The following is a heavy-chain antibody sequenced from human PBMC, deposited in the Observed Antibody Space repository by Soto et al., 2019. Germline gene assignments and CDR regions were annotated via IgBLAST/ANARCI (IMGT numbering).Heavy chain of an antibody. CDR1: GFTFSSYG. Sequence: GGSLRLSCAASGFTFSSYGMHWVRQAPGKGLEWVAVISYDGSNKYYADSVKGRFTISRDNSKNTLYLQMNSLRAEDTAVYYCAKDRVYSSSPGEDYFDYWGQGTLVTVSS. CDR2: ISYDGSNK. V-gene: IGHV3-30*18. D-gene: IGHD6-6*01. CDR3: AKDRVYSSSPGEDYFDY. J-gene: IGHJ4*02.